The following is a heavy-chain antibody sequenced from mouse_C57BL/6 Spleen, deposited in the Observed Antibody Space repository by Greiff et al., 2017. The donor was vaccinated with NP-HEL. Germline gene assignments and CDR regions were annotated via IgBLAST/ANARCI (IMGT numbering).Heavy chain of an antibody. CDR3: ARHEYNYGGSYVPFAY. CDR2: FYPGSGSI. J-gene: IGHJ3*01. Sequence: QVQLQQSGAELAKPGASVKLSCKASGYTFTEYTIHWVKQRSGQGLEWIGWFYPGSGSIQYNEKFKDKATLTADKSSITVYMELSRMTSDNSAVYLCARHEYNYGGSYVPFAYWGQGTLVTVSA. D-gene: IGHD1-1*01. CDR1: GYTFTEYT. V-gene: IGHV1-62-2*01.